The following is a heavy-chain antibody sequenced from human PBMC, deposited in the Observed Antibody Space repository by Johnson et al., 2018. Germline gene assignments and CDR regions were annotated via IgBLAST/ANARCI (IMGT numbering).Heavy chain of an antibody. Sequence: VQLVQSGGGLVQPGRSLRLSCTTSGFTFHDYAMHWVRQAPGKGLEWVSGLNWNSDSIGYGDSVKGRFTISRDNAKSALYLEMDSLRAEDTALYLCATEPCGGDCYLEYLHHWGQGTLVTVSS. J-gene: IGHJ1*01. V-gene: IGHV3-9*01. D-gene: IGHD2-21*02. CDR1: GFTFHDYA. CDR2: LNWNSDSI. CDR3: ATEPCGGDCYLEYLHH.